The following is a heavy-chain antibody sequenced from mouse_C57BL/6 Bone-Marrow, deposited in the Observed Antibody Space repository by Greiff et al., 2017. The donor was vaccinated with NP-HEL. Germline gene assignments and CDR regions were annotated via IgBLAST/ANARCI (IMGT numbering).Heavy chain of an antibody. J-gene: IGHJ2*01. CDR3: AKDYDVEYYFDY. CDR1: GYAFSSYW. CDR2: IYPGDGDT. Sequence: VQLQQSGAELVKPGASVKISCKASGYAFSSYWMNWVKQRPGKGLEWIGQIYPGDGDTNYNGKFKGKATLTADKSSSTAYMQLSSLTSEDSAVYFCAKDYDVEYYFDYWGQGTTLTVSS. V-gene: IGHV1-80*01. D-gene: IGHD2-4*01.